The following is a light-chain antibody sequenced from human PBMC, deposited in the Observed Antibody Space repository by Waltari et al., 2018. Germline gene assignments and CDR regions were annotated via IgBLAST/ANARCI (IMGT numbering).Light chain of an antibody. V-gene: IGKV3D-15*01. CDR2: TAS. CDR3: QQYNNWPQT. CDR1: QGIGTR. J-gene: IGKJ1*01. Sequence: IVMTQSPATLSASLGESVTLSCGASQGIGTRLAWYQHRPGQSPRPLIYTASARATGIPDRFRGSGSGPEFTLVIDSLQSEDVAVYYYQQYNNWPQTFGQGTRVEI.